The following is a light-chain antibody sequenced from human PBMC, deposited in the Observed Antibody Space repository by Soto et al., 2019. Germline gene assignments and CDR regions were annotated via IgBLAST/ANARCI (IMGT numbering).Light chain of an antibody. CDR3: QQYNSYPST. CDR2: QAS. J-gene: IGKJ5*01. CDR1: QSISSW. Sequence: DIQMTQSPSTLSASVGDRVTITCRASQSISSWLAWYQQKPGKAPKLLIYQASGLESGVPSRFSGSGTGTEVTHTVSSLQPDDFATYYCQQYNSYPSTFGQGTRLEIK. V-gene: IGKV1-5*03.